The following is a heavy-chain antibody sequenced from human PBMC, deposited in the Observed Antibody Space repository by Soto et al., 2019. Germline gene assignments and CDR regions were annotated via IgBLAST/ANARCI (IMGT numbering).Heavy chain of an antibody. J-gene: IGHJ5*02. CDR2: ISFTGNT. CDR1: GGSITSSSHF. Sequence: SETLSLTCSSSGGSITSSSHFWGWVRQPPGKGLEWIGTISFTGNTYYTPSLKSRLTMSIDTSKNEFSLRLNSVNAADTAVYYCAGQTVTIAAASYGRSNWFDPWGPGTLVTVSA. V-gene: IGHV4-39*01. D-gene: IGHD6-25*01. CDR3: AGQTVTIAAASYGRSNWFDP.